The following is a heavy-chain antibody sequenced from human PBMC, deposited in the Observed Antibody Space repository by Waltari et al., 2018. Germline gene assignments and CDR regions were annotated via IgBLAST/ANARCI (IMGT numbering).Heavy chain of an antibody. Sequence: QVQLVQSGAEVKKPGASVKVSCKASGYTFNGSYMHWVRKAPGQGLEWMGWVNPNSGGTNYAQKFQGRVTMTRDTSISTAYMELSRLRSDDTAVYYCARGGAVYDSSGYYHNWFDPWGQGSLVTVSS. J-gene: IGHJ5*02. CDR2: VNPNSGGT. D-gene: IGHD3-22*01. CDR3: ARGGAVYDSSGYYHNWFDP. CDR1: GYTFNGSY. V-gene: IGHV1-2*02.